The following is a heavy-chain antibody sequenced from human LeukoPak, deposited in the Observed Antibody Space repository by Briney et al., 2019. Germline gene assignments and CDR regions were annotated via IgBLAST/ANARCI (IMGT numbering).Heavy chain of an antibody. Sequence: ASVKVSCTASGYTFTSYAMHWVRRAPGQRLEWKGWINAGNGNTKYSQKFQGRVTITRDTSASTAYIELSSLRSEDTAVYYCARFRPYCSSTSCYRYWYFDLWGRGTLVTVSS. J-gene: IGHJ2*01. V-gene: IGHV1-3*01. CDR3: ARFRPYCSSTSCYRYWYFDL. D-gene: IGHD2-2*01. CDR1: GYTFTSYA. CDR2: INAGNGNT.